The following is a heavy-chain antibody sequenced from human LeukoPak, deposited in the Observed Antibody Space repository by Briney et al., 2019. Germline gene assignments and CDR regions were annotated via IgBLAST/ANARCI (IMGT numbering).Heavy chain of an antibody. CDR3: ARDESFAGDYPY. CDR1: GFTFSRFW. Sequence: PGRSLRLSXAASGFTFSRFWMSWVRQAPGKGLEWLANIKEDGSEKYYVDSVKGRFTISRDNAKNSLYLQMNSLRAEDTAVYYCARDESFAGDYPYWGQGTLVTVSS. J-gene: IGHJ4*02. CDR2: IKEDGSEK. V-gene: IGHV3-7*01. D-gene: IGHD4-17*01.